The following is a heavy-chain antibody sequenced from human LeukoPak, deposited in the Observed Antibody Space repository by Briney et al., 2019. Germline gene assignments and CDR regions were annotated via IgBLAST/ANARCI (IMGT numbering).Heavy chain of an antibody. J-gene: IGHJ4*02. CDR3: ARDLFKDDHSGYEDDY. CDR2: IIPIFGTA. V-gene: IGHV1-69*13. Sequence: SVKVTCKASGGTFSSYAISWVRQAPGQGLEWMGGIIPIFGTANYAQKFQGRVTITADESTSTAYMELSSLRSEDTAVYYCARDLFKDDHSGYEDDYWGQGTLVTVSS. CDR1: GGTFSSYA. D-gene: IGHD5-12*01.